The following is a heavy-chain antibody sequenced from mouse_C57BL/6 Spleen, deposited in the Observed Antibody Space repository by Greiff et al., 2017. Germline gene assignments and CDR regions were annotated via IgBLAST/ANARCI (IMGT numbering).Heavy chain of an antibody. CDR2: IDPENGDT. J-gene: IGHJ3*01. CDR3: TTLDGYQLPWFAY. CDR1: GFNIKDDY. D-gene: IGHD2-3*01. V-gene: IGHV14-4*01. Sequence: VQLQQSGAELVRPGASVKLSCTASGFNIKDDYMHWVKQRPEQGLEWIGWIDPENGDTEYASKFQGKATITADTSSNTAYLQLSSLTSEDTAVYYCTTLDGYQLPWFAYWSQGTLVTVSA.